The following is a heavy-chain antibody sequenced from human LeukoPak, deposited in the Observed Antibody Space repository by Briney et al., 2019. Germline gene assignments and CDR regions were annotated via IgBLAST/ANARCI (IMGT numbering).Heavy chain of an antibody. V-gene: IGHV3-23*01. D-gene: IGHD2-21*02. CDR1: GFTFSSYA. CDR2: ISGSGGST. CDR3: TSWGDTTAEYFQR. Sequence: GGSLRLSCAASGFTFSSYAMSWVRQAPGKGLEWVSAISGSGGSTYYADSVKGRFTISRDNSKNTLYLQMNSLRVEDTAVYYCTSWGDTTAEYFQRWGQGTLVTVSS. J-gene: IGHJ1*01.